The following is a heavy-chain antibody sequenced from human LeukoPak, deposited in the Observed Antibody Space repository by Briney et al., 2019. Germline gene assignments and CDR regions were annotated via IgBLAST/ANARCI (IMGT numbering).Heavy chain of an antibody. CDR3: AKDAKIAVAGTKYFQH. CDR1: GFTFSSYS. D-gene: IGHD6-19*01. V-gene: IGHV3-21*04. CDR2: ISSSSSYI. J-gene: IGHJ1*01. Sequence: GGSLRLSCAASGFTFSSYSMNWVRQAPGKGLEWVSSISSSSSYIYYADSVKGRFTISRDNAKNSLYLQMNSLRAEDTAVYYCAKDAKIAVAGTKYFQHWGQGTLVTVSS.